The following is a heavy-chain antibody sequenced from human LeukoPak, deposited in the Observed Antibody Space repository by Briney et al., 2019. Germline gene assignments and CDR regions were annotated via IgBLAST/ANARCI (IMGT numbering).Heavy chain of an antibody. CDR3: ARASYYYDSSGYLS. CDR2: INAGNGNT. CDR1: GYTFTDYY. J-gene: IGHJ4*02. V-gene: IGHV1/OR15-3*02. D-gene: IGHD3-22*01. Sequence: ASVKVSCKASGYTFTDYYIHWVRQAPGQGLEWMGWINAGNGNTKYSQEFQGRVTITRDTSASTAYMELSSLRSEDTAVYYCARASYYYDSSGYLSWGQGTLVTVSS.